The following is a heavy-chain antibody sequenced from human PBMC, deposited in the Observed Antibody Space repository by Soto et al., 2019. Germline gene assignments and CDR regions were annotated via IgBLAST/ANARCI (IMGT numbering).Heavy chain of an antibody. Sequence: QVQLVQSGAEVKKPGSSVKVSCKASGGTFSSSAISWVRQAPGQGLEWMGGIIPMSGIGKYAQKFQGRVTITADDSTSTVYMELNRLRSEDTAVYYCVRDGSIAAAGSNYYYGMDVWGQGTTVTVSS. V-gene: IGHV1-69*01. CDR2: IIPMSGIG. CDR1: GGTFSSSA. D-gene: IGHD6-13*01. J-gene: IGHJ6*02. CDR3: VRDGSIAAAGSNYYYGMDV.